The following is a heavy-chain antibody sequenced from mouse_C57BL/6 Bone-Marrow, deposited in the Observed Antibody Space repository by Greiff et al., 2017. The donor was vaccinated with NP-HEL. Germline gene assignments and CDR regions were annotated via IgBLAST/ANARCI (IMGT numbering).Heavy chain of an antibody. CDR1: GFSFNTYA. CDR2: IRSKSNNYAT. V-gene: IGHV10-1*01. Sequence: EVKVEESGGGLVQPKGSLKLSCAASGFSFNTYAMNWVRQAPGKGLEWVARIRSKSNNYATYYADSVKDRFTISRDDSESMLYLQMNNLKTEDTAMYYCVRGEDYYYGSSYFDYWGQGTTLTVSS. D-gene: IGHD1-1*01. CDR3: VRGEDYYYGSSYFDY. J-gene: IGHJ2*01.